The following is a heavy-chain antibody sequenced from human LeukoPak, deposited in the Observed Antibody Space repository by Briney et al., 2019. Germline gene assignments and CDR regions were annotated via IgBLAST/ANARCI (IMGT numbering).Heavy chain of an antibody. V-gene: IGHV1-24*01. CDR2: FDPEDGET. CDR1: GYTLTELS. D-gene: IGHD5-18*01. Sequence: ASVKVSCKVSGYTLTELSMHWVRQAPGKGLEWMGGFDPEDGETIYAQKFQGRVTMTEDTSTDTAYMELSSLRSEDTAVYYCATLPSSDGYLTGLLDYWGQGTLVTVSS. CDR3: ATLPSSDGYLTGLLDY. J-gene: IGHJ4*02.